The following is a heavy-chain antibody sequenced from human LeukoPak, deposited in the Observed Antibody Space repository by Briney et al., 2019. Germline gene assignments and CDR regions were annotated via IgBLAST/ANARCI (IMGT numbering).Heavy chain of an antibody. CDR2: ISGSGGST. Sequence: GGSLRLSCAASGFTFSSYAMSWVRQAPGKGLEWVSAISGSGGSTYYADSVKGRFTISRDNSKNTLYLQMNSLRAEDTAVYYCAKASKGGSSGYRFYYFDYWGQGTLVTASS. J-gene: IGHJ4*02. CDR3: AKASKGGSSGYRFYYFDY. V-gene: IGHV3-23*01. CDR1: GFTFSSYA. D-gene: IGHD3-22*01.